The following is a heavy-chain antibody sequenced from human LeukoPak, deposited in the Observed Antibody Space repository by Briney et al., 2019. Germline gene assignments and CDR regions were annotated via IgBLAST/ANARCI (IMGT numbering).Heavy chain of an antibody. J-gene: IGHJ6*02. V-gene: IGHV4-30-4*01. D-gene: IGHD2-2*01. CDR1: GGSISSGDYY. CDR2: IYYSGST. Sequence: SETLSLTCTVSGGSISSGDYYWSWIRQPPGKGLEWIGYIYYSGSTYYNPSLKSRVTISVDTSKNQFSLKLSSVTAADTAVYYCARGSIVVVPAARNYYYYGMDVWGQGTTVTVSS. CDR3: ARGSIVVVPAARNYYYYGMDV.